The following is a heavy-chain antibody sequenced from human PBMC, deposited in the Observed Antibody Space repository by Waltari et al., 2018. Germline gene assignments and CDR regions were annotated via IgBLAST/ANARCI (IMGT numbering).Heavy chain of an antibody. Sequence: EVQLVQSGGDLVRPGGSLRRACGALGFTFVNAWLSWVRQAPGKGLEWMAYISPDGSEKYYVDSVKGRFTISRDNAENSLYLQMTSLRAEDTAVYYCARGGTYWVDYWGQGALVTVSS. CDR3: ARGGTYWVDY. D-gene: IGHD1-26*01. V-gene: IGHV3-7*01. CDR2: ISPDGSEK. J-gene: IGHJ4*02. CDR1: GFTFVNAW.